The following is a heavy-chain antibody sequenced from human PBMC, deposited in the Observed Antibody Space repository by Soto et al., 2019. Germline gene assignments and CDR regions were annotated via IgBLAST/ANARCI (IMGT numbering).Heavy chain of an antibody. V-gene: IGHV3-30-3*01. CDR1: GFTFSSYA. CDR3: ARDQVRVALNWFDP. CDR2: ISYDGSNK. Sequence: PGGSLRLSCAASGFTFSSYAMHWVRQAPGKGLEWVAVISYDGSNKYYADSVKGRFTISRDNSKNTLYLQMNSLRAEDTAVYYCARDQVRVALNWFDPWGQGTLVTVSS. J-gene: IGHJ5*02. D-gene: IGHD2-15*01.